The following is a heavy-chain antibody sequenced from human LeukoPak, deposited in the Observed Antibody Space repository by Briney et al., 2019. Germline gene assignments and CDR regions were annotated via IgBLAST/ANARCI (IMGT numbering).Heavy chain of an antibody. V-gene: IGHV4-4*07. CDR3: ARGTTAAAGIFDC. CDR2: IYSSGST. J-gene: IGHJ4*02. CDR1: GGSISSYY. D-gene: IGHD6-13*01. Sequence: SETLSLTCSVSGGSISSYYWSWVRQPAGKGLEWIGRIYSSGSTNYKPSLNSRVTMSVDTSNNQFSLRLTSVTAADTAVYYCARGTTAAAGIFDCWGQGTLVTVSS.